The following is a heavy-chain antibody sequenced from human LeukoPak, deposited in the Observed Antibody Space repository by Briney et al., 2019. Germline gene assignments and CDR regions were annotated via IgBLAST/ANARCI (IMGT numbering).Heavy chain of an antibody. CDR1: GGSISSYY. CDR3: ARLWSGYRPPDY. CDR2: IYYSGST. J-gene: IGHJ4*02. Sequence: PSETLSLTCTVSGGSISSYYWSWIRQPPGKGLEWIGYIYYSGSTNYNPSLKSRVTISVDTSKNQFSLKLSSVTAADTAVYFCARLWSGYRPPDYWGRGTLVTVSS. D-gene: IGHD3-3*01. V-gene: IGHV4-59*08.